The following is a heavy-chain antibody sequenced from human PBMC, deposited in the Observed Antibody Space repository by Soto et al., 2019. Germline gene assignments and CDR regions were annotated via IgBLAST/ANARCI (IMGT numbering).Heavy chain of an antibody. Sequence: GGSLRLSCVASGITFRSRAMSWVRQAPGEGLEWVSAISGSGGSTYYADSVKGRLTISRDNSKNTLYLQMNSLRAEDTAVYYCAKDYYGSGSYYDYWGQGT. CDR3: AKDYYGSGSYYDY. V-gene: IGHV3-23*01. CDR1: GITFRSRA. J-gene: IGHJ4*02. D-gene: IGHD3-10*01. CDR2: ISGSGGST.